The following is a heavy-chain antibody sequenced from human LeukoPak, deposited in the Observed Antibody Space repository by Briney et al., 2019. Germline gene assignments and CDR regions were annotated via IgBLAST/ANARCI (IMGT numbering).Heavy chain of an antibody. CDR2: ISNFDGDT. J-gene: IGHJ3*01. Sequence: GVSVKVSCKASGYTFIGYYLHWVRQAPGEGLEWVGWISNFDGDTKVAENLQGRVTLTTDSSTSTAYMVLTNLKFDDTAVYYCVRARGCSNCVLTDGFDSWGQGTKVTVSS. CDR3: VRARGCSNCVLTDGFDS. CDR1: GYTFIGYY. D-gene: IGHD6-13*01. V-gene: IGHV1-18*04.